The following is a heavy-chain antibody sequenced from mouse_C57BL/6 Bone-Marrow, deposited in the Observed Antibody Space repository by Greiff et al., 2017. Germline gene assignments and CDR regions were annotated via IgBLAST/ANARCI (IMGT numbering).Heavy chain of an antibody. CDR2: IDPSDSET. J-gene: IGHJ3*01. CDR1: GYTFTSYW. V-gene: IGHV1-52*01. CDR3: ARTGFYGWLAY. Sequence: QVQLQQSGAELVRPGSSVKLSCKASGYTFTSYWMHWVKQRPIQGLEWIGNIDPSDSETHYNQKFKDKATLTVDKSSSTAYMQLSSLTSEDSAVYYCARTGFYGWLAYWGQGTLVTVSA. D-gene: IGHD1-1*01.